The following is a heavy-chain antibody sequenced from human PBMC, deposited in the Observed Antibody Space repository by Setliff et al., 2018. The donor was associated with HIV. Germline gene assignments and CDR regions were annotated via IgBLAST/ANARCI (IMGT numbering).Heavy chain of an antibody. V-gene: IGHV1-2*02. CDR1: GYTFTDYF. J-gene: IGHJ4*02. CDR2: VDPRSGGT. Sequence: ASVKVSCKASGYTFTDYFIHWVRQAPGQGFEWMGWVDPRSGGTNYAPKFQGRVTMTRDTSISTAFMDLSRLRSDDTAVYYCARDPGYKSSWYGAFDIWGQGTLVTVSS. D-gene: IGHD6-13*01. CDR3: ARDPGYKSSWYGAFDI.